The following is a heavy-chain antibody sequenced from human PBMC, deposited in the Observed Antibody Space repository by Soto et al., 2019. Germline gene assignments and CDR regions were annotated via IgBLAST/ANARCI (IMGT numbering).Heavy chain of an antibody. Sequence: GGSLRLSCAASGFTFSSYAMSWVRQAPGKGLEWVSAISGSGGSTYYADSVKGRFTISRDNSKNTLYLQMNSLRAEDTAVYYCAKTPSVGSRGRGTGFDYWGQGTLVTVSS. CDR1: GFTFSSYA. J-gene: IGHJ4*02. V-gene: IGHV3-23*01. CDR2: ISGSGGST. CDR3: AKTPSVGSRGRGTGFDY. D-gene: IGHD3-10*01.